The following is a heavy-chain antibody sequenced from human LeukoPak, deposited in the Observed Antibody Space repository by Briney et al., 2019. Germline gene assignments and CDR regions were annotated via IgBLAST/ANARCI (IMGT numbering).Heavy chain of an antibody. CDR3: ARDGPLVRGKMPIDY. V-gene: IGHV1-2*02. Sequence: PSASVKVSCKASGYTFTGYYMHWVRQAPGQGLEWMGWINPNSGGTNYAQKFQGRVTMTRDTSISTAYMELSRLRSDDTAVYYCARDGPLVRGKMPIDYWGQGTLVTVSS. CDR1: GYTFTGYY. D-gene: IGHD3-10*01. J-gene: IGHJ4*02. CDR2: INPNSGGT.